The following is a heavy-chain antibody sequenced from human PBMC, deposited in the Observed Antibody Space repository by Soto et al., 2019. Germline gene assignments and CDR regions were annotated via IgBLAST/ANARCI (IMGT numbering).Heavy chain of an antibody. Sequence: SETLSLTCAVSGYSISSGYYWGWIRQPPGKGLEWIGNMYHSGDTYYNPSLKSRVAISVDTSKNHFSLKLSSVTAADTAVYYCARKAMRGAAFDFWGQGTIVTVSS. J-gene: IGHJ3*01. CDR3: ARKAMRGAAFDF. V-gene: IGHV4-38-2*01. CDR2: MYHSGDT. CDR1: GYSISSGYY.